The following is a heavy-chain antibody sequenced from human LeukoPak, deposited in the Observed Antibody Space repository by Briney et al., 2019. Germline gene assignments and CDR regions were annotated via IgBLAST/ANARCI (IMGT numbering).Heavy chain of an antibody. V-gene: IGHV3-48*03. CDR2: ISSGSRTI. CDR3: VRDPTSGATYWYSDL. Sequence: GGSLRLSCAASGFTFTNYEMNWVRQAPGKWLEWVAHISSGSRTIHYADSVKGRFTIFRDNAKNALYLQMDSLRAEDTAVYYCVRDPTSGATYWYSDLSGRGTLVTVST. D-gene: IGHD1-14*01. CDR1: GFTFTNYE. J-gene: IGHJ2*01.